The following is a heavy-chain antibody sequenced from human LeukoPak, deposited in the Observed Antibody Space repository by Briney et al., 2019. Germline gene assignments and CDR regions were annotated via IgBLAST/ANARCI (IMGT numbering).Heavy chain of an antibody. CDR2: INHSGST. J-gene: IGHJ4*02. Sequence: SETLSLTCAVYGGSFSGYYWSWIRQPPGKGLEWIGEINHSGSTNYNPSLKSRVTISVDTSKNQFSLKLSSVTAADTAVYYCARLRRYCSSTSCHPRYYFDYWGQGTLVTVSS. V-gene: IGHV4-34*01. CDR3: ARLRRYCSSTSCHPRYYFDY. CDR1: GGSFSGYY. D-gene: IGHD2-2*01.